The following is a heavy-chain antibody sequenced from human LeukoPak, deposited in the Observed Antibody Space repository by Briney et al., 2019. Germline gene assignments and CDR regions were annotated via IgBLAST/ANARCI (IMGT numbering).Heavy chain of an antibody. D-gene: IGHD2-2*01. J-gene: IGHJ4*02. CDR1: GGSISSGGYY. CDR3: ARGSRYCSSTSCYADFDY. CDR2: IYHSGST. V-gene: IGHV4-30-2*01. Sequence: SETLSLTCTVSGGSISSGGYYWSWIRQPPGKGLEWIGYIYHSGSTYYNPSLKSRVTISVDRSKNQFSLKLSSVTAADTAVYYCARGSRYCSSTSCYADFDYWGQGTLVTVSS.